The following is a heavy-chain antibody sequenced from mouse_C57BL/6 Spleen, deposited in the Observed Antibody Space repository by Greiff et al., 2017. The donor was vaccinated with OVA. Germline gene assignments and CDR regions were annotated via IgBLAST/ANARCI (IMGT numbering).Heavy chain of an antibody. CDR1: GYTFTSYG. J-gene: IGHJ2*01. V-gene: IGHV1-81*01. D-gene: IGHD1-1*01. CDR3: ATTVDFDY. Sequence: VQLQQSGAELARPGASVKLSCKASGYTFTSYGISWVKQRTGQGLEWIGEIYPRSGNTYYNEKFKGKATLTADKSSSTAYMELRSLTSEDSAVYFCATTVDFDYWGQGTTLTVSS. CDR2: IYPRSGNT.